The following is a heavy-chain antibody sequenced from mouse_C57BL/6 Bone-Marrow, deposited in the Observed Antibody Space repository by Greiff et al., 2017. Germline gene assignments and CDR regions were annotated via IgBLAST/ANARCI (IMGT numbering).Heavy chain of an antibody. J-gene: IGHJ4*01. V-gene: IGHV1-55*01. CDR3: ARGPYYYSYAMDY. Sequence: VQLQQPGAELVKPGASVKMSCKASGYTFTSYWITWVKQRPGQGLEWIGDIYPGSGSTNYNEKFKSKATLTVDTSSSTAYMQLSSLASEDSAVYYGARGPYYYSYAMDYWGQGTSVTVAS. CDR1: GYTFTSYW. CDR2: IYPGSGST. D-gene: IGHD2-12*01.